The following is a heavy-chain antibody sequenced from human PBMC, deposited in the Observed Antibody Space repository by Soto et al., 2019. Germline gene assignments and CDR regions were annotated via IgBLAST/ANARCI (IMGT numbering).Heavy chain of an antibody. V-gene: IGHV4-39*01. D-gene: IGHD5-18*01. CDR1: GGSIRSSSYN. CDR2: IYYSGST. Sequence: SETLSLTCTFAGGSIRSSSYNLGWIRPPPGKGLEWIGSIYYSGSTYYNPSLKSRVTISVDTSKNQFSLKLSSVTAADTAVYYCARRGYSYGTFDPWGQGTLVTVSS. CDR3: ARRGYSYGTFDP. J-gene: IGHJ5*02.